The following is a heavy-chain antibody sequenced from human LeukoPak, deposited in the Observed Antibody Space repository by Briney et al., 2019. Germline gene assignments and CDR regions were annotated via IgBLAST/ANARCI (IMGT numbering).Heavy chain of an antibody. V-gene: IGHV4-39*01. CDR1: GGSISSSSYY. J-gene: IGHJ3*02. Sequence: PSETLSLTCTVSGGSISSSSYYWGWIRQPPGKGLEWIGSIYYSGSTYYNPSLKSRVTISVDTSKNQFSLKLSSVTAADTAVYYCARQLTSSIAARRGAFDIWGQGTMVTVSS. D-gene: IGHD6-6*01. CDR3: ARQLTSSIAARRGAFDI. CDR2: IYYSGST.